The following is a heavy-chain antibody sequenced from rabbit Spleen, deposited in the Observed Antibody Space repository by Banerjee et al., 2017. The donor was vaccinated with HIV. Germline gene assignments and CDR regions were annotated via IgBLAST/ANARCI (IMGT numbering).Heavy chain of an antibody. D-gene: IGHD1-1*01. CDR1: GFTLSSYY. CDR3: ARDLVAVIGWNFSL. Sequence: QSVEESAGGLVQPGGSLKLSCKASGFTLSSYYMNWVRQAPGKGLEWIACIYSDGSVTYYANWAKGRFTVSKTSSTMVTLQMTSLTCADTAIYFCARDLVAVIGWNFSLWGQGPLVTVS. J-gene: IGHJ6*01. CDR2: IYSDGSVT. V-gene: IGHV1S40*01.